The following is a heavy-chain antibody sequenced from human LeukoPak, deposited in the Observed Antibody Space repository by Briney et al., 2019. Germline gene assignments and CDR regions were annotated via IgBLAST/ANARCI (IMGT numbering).Heavy chain of an antibody. CDR2: INWNGGRT. CDR3: ARHVVAVGFDY. D-gene: IGHD3-22*01. J-gene: IGHJ4*02. Sequence: GGSLRLSCAASGFTFDDYGMSWVRQGPGKGLEWVSGINWNGGRTGYADSVKGRFTISRDNAKNSLYLQMNSLRVEDTAVYYCARHVVAVGFDYWGQGTLVTVSS. CDR1: GFTFDDYG. V-gene: IGHV3-20*04.